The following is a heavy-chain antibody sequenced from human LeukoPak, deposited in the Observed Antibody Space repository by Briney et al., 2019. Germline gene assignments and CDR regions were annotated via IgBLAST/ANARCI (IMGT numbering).Heavy chain of an antibody. Sequence: GESLKISCKGSGYSFTSYWIGWVRQMPGKGLEWMGIIYPGDSDTRYSPSFQGQVTISADKSISTAYLRWSSLKASDTAMYYCARQGDYDSSGRDGMDVWGQGTTVTVSS. CDR2: IYPGDSDT. V-gene: IGHV5-51*01. CDR1: GYSFTSYW. CDR3: ARQGDYDSSGRDGMDV. D-gene: IGHD3-22*01. J-gene: IGHJ6*02.